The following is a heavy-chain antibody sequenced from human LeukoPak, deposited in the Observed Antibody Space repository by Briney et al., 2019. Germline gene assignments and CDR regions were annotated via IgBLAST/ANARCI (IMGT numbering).Heavy chain of an antibody. V-gene: IGHV4-38-2*02. Sequence: SETLSLTCTVSGGSISSGYYWGWIRPPPGKGLEWIGSIYHSGSTYYNPPLKSRVTISVDTSKNQFSLKLSSVTAADTAVYYCAREARYSYGPFFDYWGQGTLVTVSS. CDR3: AREARYSYGPFFDY. J-gene: IGHJ4*02. CDR2: IYHSGST. D-gene: IGHD5-18*01. CDR1: GGSISSGYY.